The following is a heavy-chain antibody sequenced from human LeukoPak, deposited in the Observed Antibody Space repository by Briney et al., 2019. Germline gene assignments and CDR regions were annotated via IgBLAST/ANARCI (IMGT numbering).Heavy chain of an antibody. V-gene: IGHV3-43*02. CDR2: ISGDGLTA. Sequence: GGSLRLSCTGSGFTFDDYAMHWVRQAPGKGLEWVSLISGDGLTAYYADSVKGRFTISRDNSKNSLYLQLNSLRTEDTALYYCAKVRGSGYYYGMDVWGQGTTVTVSS. J-gene: IGHJ6*02. D-gene: IGHD3-10*01. CDR1: GFTFDDYA. CDR3: AKVRGSGYYYGMDV.